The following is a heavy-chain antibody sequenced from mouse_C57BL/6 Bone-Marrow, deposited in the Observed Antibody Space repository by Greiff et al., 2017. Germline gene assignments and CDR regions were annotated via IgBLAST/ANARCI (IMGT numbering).Heavy chain of an antibody. CDR2: IFPGSGST. V-gene: IGHV1-55*01. J-gene: IGHJ1*03. Sequence: QVQLQQPGAELVKPGASVKMSCTASGYTFTSYWITWVKQRPGQGLEWIGDIFPGSGSTNYNAKFKSKATLTADTSSTTAYMQLSSLTSEDSAVYYCESPYCSNYWYCDVGGTGTRVTVSA. CDR3: ESPYCSNYWYCDV. CDR1: GYTFTSYW. D-gene: IGHD2-5*01.